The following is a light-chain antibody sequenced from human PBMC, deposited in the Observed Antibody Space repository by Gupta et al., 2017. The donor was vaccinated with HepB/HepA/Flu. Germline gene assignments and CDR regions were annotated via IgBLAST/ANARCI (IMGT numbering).Light chain of an antibody. CDR3: QSYDSSLRGVV. V-gene: IGLV1-40*01. J-gene: IGLJ2*01. CDR1: SSNIGAGYD. Sequence: QSVLTQPPSVSGAPGQRVTISCTGSSSNIGAGYDVHWYQQLPGTAPKLLIYGNSNRPSGVPDRFASSKSGTSASLAITGLQAEDEADYYCQSYDSSLRGVVFGGGTKLTVL. CDR2: GNS.